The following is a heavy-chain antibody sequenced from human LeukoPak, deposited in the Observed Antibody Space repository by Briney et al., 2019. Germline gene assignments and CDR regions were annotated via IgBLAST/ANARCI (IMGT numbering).Heavy chain of an antibody. CDR1: GDSVSSNSAA. J-gene: IGHJ6*02. Sequence: SQTLSLTCAISGDSVSSNSAAWNWIRQSPSRGLEWLGRTYYRSKWYNDYAVSVKSRITINPDTSKNQFSLQLNSVTPEDTAVYYCARDFVSLYSSSWRQDGMDVWGQGTTVTVSS. D-gene: IGHD6-13*01. CDR2: TYYRSKWYN. V-gene: IGHV6-1*01. CDR3: ARDFVSLYSSSWRQDGMDV.